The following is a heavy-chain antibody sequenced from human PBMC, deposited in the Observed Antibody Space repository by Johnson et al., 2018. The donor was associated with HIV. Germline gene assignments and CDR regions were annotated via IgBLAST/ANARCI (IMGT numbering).Heavy chain of an antibody. J-gene: IGHJ3*02. CDR1: GFTFSSYG. D-gene: IGHD6-6*01. CDR2: IRSAGSTK. CDR3: AKDRRTYSSSADAFDI. V-gene: IGHV3-30*02. Sequence: QMQLVESGGGVVQPGGSLRLSCAASGFTFSSYGMHCVRQAPGKGLEWVAFIRSAGSTKYYADSVKGRFTISRDNSKNTLYLKMNSLRAEDTAVYYCAKDRRTYSSSADAFDIWGQGTMVTVSS.